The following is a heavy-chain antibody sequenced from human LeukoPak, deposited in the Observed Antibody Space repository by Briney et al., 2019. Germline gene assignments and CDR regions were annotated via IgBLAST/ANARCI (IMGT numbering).Heavy chain of an antibody. Sequence: NPSETLSLTCTVSGGSISSGGYYWSWIRQHPGKGLEWIGYIYYSGSTNYNPSLKSRVTISVDTSKNQFSLKLSSVTAADTAVYYCASSTGGWSRDQDAFDIWGQGTMVTVSS. J-gene: IGHJ3*02. CDR3: ASSTGGWSRDQDAFDI. V-gene: IGHV4-61*08. CDR1: GGSISSGGYY. CDR2: IYYSGST. D-gene: IGHD2-15*01.